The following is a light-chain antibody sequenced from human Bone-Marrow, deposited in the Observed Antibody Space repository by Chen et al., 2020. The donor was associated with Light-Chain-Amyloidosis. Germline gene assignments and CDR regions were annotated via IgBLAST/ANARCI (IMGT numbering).Light chain of an antibody. CDR2: GDS. J-gene: IGLJ3*02. V-gene: IGLV3-21*02. Sequence: SYVLTQPSSVSVAPGQTATIACGGNNIGSTSVPWYQQTPGQAPLLVVDGDSDRPSGIPVRLSGSNAGNTATLTIGRVEAGDEADYYCQVWDRSGDRPVFGGGTKLTVL. CDR1: NIGSTS. CDR3: QVWDRSGDRPV.